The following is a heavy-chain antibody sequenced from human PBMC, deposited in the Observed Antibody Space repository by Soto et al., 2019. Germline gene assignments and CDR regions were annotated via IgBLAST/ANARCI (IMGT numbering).Heavy chain of an antibody. V-gene: IGHV3-30*18. CDR3: ANSFRSSGYYYVDY. Sequence: QVQLVESGGGVVQPGRSLRLSCVASGLTFSIYGMHWVRQAPGKGLEWVAAISNDGSKIYYADSVRGRCTISRDNSRNTLYLQMNSLRTEDTAIYYCANSFRSSGYYYVDYWGQGTLVTVSS. CDR1: GLTFSIYG. CDR2: ISNDGSKI. J-gene: IGHJ4*02. D-gene: IGHD3-22*01.